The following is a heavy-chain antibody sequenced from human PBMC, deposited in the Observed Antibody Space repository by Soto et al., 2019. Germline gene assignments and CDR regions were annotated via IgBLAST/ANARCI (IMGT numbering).Heavy chain of an antibody. CDR3: AGGSYYWFDS. CDR1: GFTFSNYN. J-gene: IGHJ5*01. CDR2: IGSSTGYI. Sequence: PGGSLRLSCAASGFTFSNYNMNWVPQAPGKGLEWVSFIGSSTGYIYYADSVKGRFTISRDNAKNSLYLQMNSLRAEDTAVYYCAGGSYYWFDSWGRGTLVTVSS. D-gene: IGHD3-10*01. V-gene: IGHV3-21*01.